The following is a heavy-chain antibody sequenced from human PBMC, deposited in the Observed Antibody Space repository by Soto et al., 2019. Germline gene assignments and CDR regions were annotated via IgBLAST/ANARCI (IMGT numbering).Heavy chain of an antibody. Sequence: QVQLVESGGGVVQPGRSLRLSCAASGFIFSSYSMHWVRQAPGKGLEWVAMISNDGSNKDYVDSVKGRFTISRDNSNNTLSLQMNSLRAEDTAVYYCARDQFLEAFEIWGQGTMVTVSS. CDR1: GFIFSSYS. CDR3: ARDQFLEAFEI. V-gene: IGHV3-30-3*01. D-gene: IGHD2-21*01. CDR2: ISNDGSNK. J-gene: IGHJ3*02.